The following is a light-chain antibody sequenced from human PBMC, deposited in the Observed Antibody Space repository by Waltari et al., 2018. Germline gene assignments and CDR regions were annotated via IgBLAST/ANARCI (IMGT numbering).Light chain of an antibody. CDR3: QSYDSSNWV. CDR2: EDN. CDR1: SGSIASHY. V-gene: IGLV6-57*01. Sequence: NFMLTQPHSVSESPGKTVTISCTRSSGSIASHYVQWYQQRPGSSPTPVIYEDNQRPAGVPDRIAGSIDSSSNSASLTISGLKTEDEADYYCQSYDSSNWVFGGGTKLTVL. J-gene: IGLJ3*02.